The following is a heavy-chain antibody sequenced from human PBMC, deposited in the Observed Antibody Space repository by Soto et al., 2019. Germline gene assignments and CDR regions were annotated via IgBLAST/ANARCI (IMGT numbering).Heavy chain of an antibody. CDR1: GYTFTSYG. Sequence: ASVKVSCKASGYTFTSYGISRVRQAPGQGLEWMGWISAYNGNTNYAQKLQGRVTMTTDTSTSTAYMELRSLRSDDTAVYYCARDPGGGGPIRYIWFDPWGQGALVTVSS. V-gene: IGHV1-18*01. D-gene: IGHD3-16*02. J-gene: IGHJ5*02. CDR2: ISAYNGNT. CDR3: ARDPGGGGPIRYIWFDP.